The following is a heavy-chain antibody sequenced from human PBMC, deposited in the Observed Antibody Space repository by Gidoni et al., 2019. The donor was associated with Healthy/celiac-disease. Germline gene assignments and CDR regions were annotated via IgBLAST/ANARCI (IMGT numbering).Heavy chain of an antibody. J-gene: IGHJ6*02. Sequence: QVQLVESGGGVVQPGRSLSLSRAASGFTFSGCGVPGVRQAPGKGLGWVEVICDEGSNKDFADSVKGRFTISRDNSKNTLYLQMNSLRAEDTAVYYCARELLAAASLDYNYGLDVWGQGTTVTVSS. CDR3: ARELLAAASLDYNYGLDV. CDR2: ICDEGSNK. CDR1: GFTFSGCG. D-gene: IGHD6-13*01. V-gene: IGHV3-33*01.